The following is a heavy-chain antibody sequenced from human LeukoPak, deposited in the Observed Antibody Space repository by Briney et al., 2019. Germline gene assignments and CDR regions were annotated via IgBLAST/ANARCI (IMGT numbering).Heavy chain of an antibody. D-gene: IGHD2-15*01. Sequence: PGGSLRLSCAASGFTFSSYWMSWVRQAPGKGLEWVANIKQDGSEKYYVDSVKVRFTISRDNAKNSLYLQMNSLRAEDTAVYYCAGGRSHCSGGSCYPFFDYWGQGTLVTVSS. J-gene: IGHJ4*02. V-gene: IGHV3-7*04. CDR2: IKQDGSEK. CDR3: AGGRSHCSGGSCYPFFDY. CDR1: GFTFSSYW.